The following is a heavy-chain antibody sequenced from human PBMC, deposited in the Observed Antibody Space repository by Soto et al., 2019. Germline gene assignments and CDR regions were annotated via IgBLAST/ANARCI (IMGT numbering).Heavy chain of an antibody. CDR3: AREIVTSGEYYFDS. Sequence: PGGSLRLSCAASGFTFNIYWMHWVRQAPGKGLVWVSRINADGSSTSYADSVKGRVTISRDTAKNMLYLQINSLRAEDTAVYYSAREIVTSGEYYFDSWGQGTLVTVSS. V-gene: IGHV3-74*01. J-gene: IGHJ4*02. CDR2: INADGSST. D-gene: IGHD3-22*01. CDR1: GFTFNIYW.